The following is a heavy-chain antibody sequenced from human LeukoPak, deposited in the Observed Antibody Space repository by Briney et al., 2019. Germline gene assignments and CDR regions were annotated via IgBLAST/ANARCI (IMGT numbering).Heavy chain of an antibody. Sequence: SETLSLTCAVYGGSFSGYYWSWVRQPPGKGLEWIGEINHSGNTNYNPSLKSRVTISVDTSKNQFSLKLSSVTAADTAVYYCARRIDPDTCWFDPWGQGTLVTVSS. CDR2: INHSGNT. CDR1: GGSFSGYY. CDR3: ARRIDPDTCWFDP. J-gene: IGHJ5*02. D-gene: IGHD5-18*01. V-gene: IGHV4-34*01.